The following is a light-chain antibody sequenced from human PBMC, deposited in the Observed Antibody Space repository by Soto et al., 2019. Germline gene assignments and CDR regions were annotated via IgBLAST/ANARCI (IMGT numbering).Light chain of an antibody. CDR1: TSNIGSNT. CDR2: SNN. CDR3: ATWGDSLNGYV. J-gene: IGLJ1*01. V-gene: IGLV1-44*01. Sequence: SVLTQPPSASGTPGQRVTISCSGGTSNIGSNTVNWYQHLPGTAPKLLMHSNNQRPSGVPDRFSGSKSGTSASLAISGLQSEDEADYYCATWGDSLNGYVFGTGTKVTVL.